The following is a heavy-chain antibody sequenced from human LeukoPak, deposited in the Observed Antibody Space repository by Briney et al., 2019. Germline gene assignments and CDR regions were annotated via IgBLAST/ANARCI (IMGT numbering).Heavy chain of an antibody. CDR2: IIPIFGTA. CDR3: ASQYYYDSSGYYYVDY. V-gene: IGHV1-69*13. CDR1: GGTFSSYA. J-gene: IGHJ4*02. D-gene: IGHD3-22*01. Sequence: SVRVSCKASGGTFSSYAISWVRQAPGQGLEWMGGIIPIFGTANYAQKFQGRVTITADESTSTAYMELSSLRSEDTAVYYCASQYYYDSSGYYYVDYWGQGTLVTVSS.